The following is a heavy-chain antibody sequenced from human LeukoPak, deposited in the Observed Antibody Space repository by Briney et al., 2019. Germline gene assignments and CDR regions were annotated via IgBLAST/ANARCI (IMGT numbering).Heavy chain of an antibody. CDR3: AKFSRATDSY. Sequence: GGSLRLSCAASGFTFSGYWMMWIRQTLGKGLEWVANIKQDGSVKQYVDSVKGRFTISRDNAKNSLYLQMDSLRAEDTAVYYCAKFSRATDSYWGRGTLVTVSS. CDR2: IKQDGSVK. D-gene: IGHD2-15*01. CDR1: GFTFSGYW. J-gene: IGHJ4*02. V-gene: IGHV3-7*01.